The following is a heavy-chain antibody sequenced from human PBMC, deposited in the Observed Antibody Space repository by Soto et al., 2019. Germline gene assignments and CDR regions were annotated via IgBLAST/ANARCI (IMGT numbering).Heavy chain of an antibody. CDR1: GYTLTELS. J-gene: IGHJ4*02. D-gene: IGHD6-6*01. CDR3: ATGGLRGLQYSSSGAD. Sequence: QVQLVQSGAEVKKPGASVKVSCKVSGYTLTELSMHWVRQAPGKGLEWMGGFDPEDGETIYAQKFQGRVTMTEDTSTDTAYMELSSLRSEDTAVYYCATGGLRGLQYSSSGADWGQGTLVTVSS. CDR2: FDPEDGET. V-gene: IGHV1-24*01.